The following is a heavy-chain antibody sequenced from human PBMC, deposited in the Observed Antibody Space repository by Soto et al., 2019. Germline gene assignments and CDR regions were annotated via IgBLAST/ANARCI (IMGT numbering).Heavy chain of an antibody. D-gene: IGHD5-18*01. V-gene: IGHV3-30-3*01. Sequence: VQLVESGGGVVQPGRSLRLPCAASGFTFSSYAMHWVRQAPGKGLEWVAVISYDGSNKYYADSVKGRFTISRDNSKNTLYLQMNSLRAEDTAVYYCARGAPSLRGYSYGPDYWGQGTLVTVSS. J-gene: IGHJ4*02. CDR2: ISYDGSNK. CDR3: ARGAPSLRGYSYGPDY. CDR1: GFTFSSYA.